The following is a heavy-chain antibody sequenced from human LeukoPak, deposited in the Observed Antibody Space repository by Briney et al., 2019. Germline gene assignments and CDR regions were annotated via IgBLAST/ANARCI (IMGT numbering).Heavy chain of an antibody. V-gene: IGHV3-7*01. CDR1: GFTFGSYW. CDR3: VRDYVWGTSGSDY. D-gene: IGHD3-16*01. CDR2: IKTDGSET. J-gene: IGHJ4*02. Sequence: GGSLRLSCAASGFTFGSYWMTCMRETPGKGLEWVANIKTDGSETYYLDSVRGRFTVSRDNAKNSLFLQMNSLSAEDTAIYYCVRDYVWGTSGSDYWGQGILVTVSS.